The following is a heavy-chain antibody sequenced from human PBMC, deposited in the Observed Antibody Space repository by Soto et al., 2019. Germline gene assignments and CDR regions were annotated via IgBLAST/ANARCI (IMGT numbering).Heavy chain of an antibody. CDR1: GFTFSSYG. CDR3: ARDLHSYGYFDFYYYYGMDV. D-gene: IGHD5-18*01. J-gene: IGHJ6*02. Sequence: HPGGSLRLSCAASGFTFSSYGMHWVRQAPGKGLEWAAVIWYDGSNKYYADSVKGRFTISRDNSKNTLYLQMNSLRAEDTAVYYCARDLHSYGYFDFYYYYGMDVWGQGTTVTVSS. V-gene: IGHV3-33*01. CDR2: IWYDGSNK.